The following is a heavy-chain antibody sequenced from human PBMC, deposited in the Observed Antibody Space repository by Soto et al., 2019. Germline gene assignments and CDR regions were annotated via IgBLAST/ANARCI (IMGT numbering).Heavy chain of an antibody. Sequence: QVHLKGPAPGLVKPSGTLSLTSTVPGYSANSVSSYWSWIRHPPGRDLECFGVIFYSGTTNSNPSLKCRVTIPLHTSKNQLSLNLTSVAAADTAVYYCTRVSMPYYFHTSGQYYYDVWGRGTLVTGSS. CDR3: TRVSMPYYFHTSGQYYYDV. J-gene: IGHJ4*02. V-gene: IGHV4-61*01. CDR1: GYSANSVSSY. D-gene: IGHD3-22*01. CDR2: IFYSGTT.